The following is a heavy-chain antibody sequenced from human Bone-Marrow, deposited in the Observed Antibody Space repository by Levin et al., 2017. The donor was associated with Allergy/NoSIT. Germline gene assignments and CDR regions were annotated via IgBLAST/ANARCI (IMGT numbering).Heavy chain of an antibody. V-gene: IGHV3-7*01. J-gene: IGHJ6*02. CDR3: GREMDV. Sequence: PGGSLRLSCAASGFTFSHYWMHWVRQAPGRGLEWVANIKEDGSEKQYVDSVRGRFTISRDNTKNLLYLQMNSLRGDDTAVYHCGREMDVWGQGTTVSVSS. CDR1: GFTFSHYW. CDR2: IKEDGSEK.